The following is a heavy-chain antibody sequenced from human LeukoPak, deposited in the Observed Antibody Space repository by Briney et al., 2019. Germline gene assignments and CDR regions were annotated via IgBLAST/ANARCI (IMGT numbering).Heavy chain of an antibody. Sequence: GGSLRLSCAASGFTFSSYSMNWVRQAPGKGLEWVSSISSSSSYIYYADSVKGRFTISRDNAKNSLYLQMNSLRAEDTAVYYCAREFGGGYYYMDVWGKGTTVTVSS. CDR1: GFTFSSYS. CDR2: ISSSSSYI. J-gene: IGHJ6*03. D-gene: IGHD3-10*01. V-gene: IGHV3-21*01. CDR3: AREFGGGYYYMDV.